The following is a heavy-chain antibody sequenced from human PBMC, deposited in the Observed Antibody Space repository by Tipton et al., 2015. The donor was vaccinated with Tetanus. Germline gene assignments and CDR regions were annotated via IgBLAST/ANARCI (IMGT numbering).Heavy chain of an antibody. Sequence: TLSLTCTVSGGSVSSGSYYWSWIRQSPGKGLEWIGYIYYTGSTNYNPSLKSRVTVSVDKSKNQLSLKLRSVTAADTAVYYCARRAGTSRFDFWGQGILGTVSS. CDR2: IYYTGST. CDR1: GGSVSSGSYY. V-gene: IGHV4-61*01. J-gene: IGHJ4*02. CDR3: ARRAGTSRFDF. D-gene: IGHD1-1*01.